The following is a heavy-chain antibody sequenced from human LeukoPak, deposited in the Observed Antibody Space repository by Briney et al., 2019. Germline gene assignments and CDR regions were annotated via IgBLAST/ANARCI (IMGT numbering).Heavy chain of an antibody. CDR2: IYYSGST. J-gene: IGHJ4*02. CDR1: GGSISSSSYY. D-gene: IGHD4-23*01. CDR3: ARDRTLYGGNPGFDY. V-gene: IGHV4-39*07. Sequence: SSETLSLTCTVSGGSISSSSYYWGWIRQPPGKGLEWIGSIYYSGSTYYNPSLKSRVTISVDTSKNQFSLKLSSVTAADTAVYYCARDRTLYGGNPGFDYWGQGTLVTVSS.